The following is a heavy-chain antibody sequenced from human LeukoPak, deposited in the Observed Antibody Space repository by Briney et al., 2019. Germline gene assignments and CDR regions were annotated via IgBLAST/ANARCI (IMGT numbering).Heavy chain of an antibody. D-gene: IGHD4-17*01. Sequence: SQTLSLTCTVSGVSISSGGYYWSWIRQHPGKGLEWIGYIYYSGSTYYNPSLKSRVTISVDTSKNQFSLKLSSVTAADTAVYYCARGTLRYSPFDYWGQGTLITVSS. V-gene: IGHV4-31*03. CDR2: IYYSGST. CDR3: ARGTLRYSPFDY. CDR1: GVSISSGGYY. J-gene: IGHJ4*02.